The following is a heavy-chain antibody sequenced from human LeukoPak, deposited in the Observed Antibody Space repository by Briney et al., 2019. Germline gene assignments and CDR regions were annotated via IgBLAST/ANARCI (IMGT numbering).Heavy chain of an antibody. CDR1: GFTFSNAW. CDR2: IKSKTGGGTT. Sequence: GGSLRLSCAASGFTFSNAWMSWVRQAPGKGLEWVGRIKSKTGGGTTDYAAPVKDRFTISRDDSKNTLYLQMNSLRAEDTAVYYCAELGITMIGGVWGKGTTVTISS. CDR3: AELGITMIGGV. J-gene: IGHJ6*04. V-gene: IGHV3-15*01. D-gene: IGHD3-10*02.